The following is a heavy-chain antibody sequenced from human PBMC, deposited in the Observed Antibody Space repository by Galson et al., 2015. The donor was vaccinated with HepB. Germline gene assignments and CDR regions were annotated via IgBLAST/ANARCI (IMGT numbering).Heavy chain of an antibody. V-gene: IGHV1-18*01. CDR3: AKDYAVTTKSWFDP. CDR1: GYKFANFG. CDR2: INTHNGDT. J-gene: IGHJ5*02. Sequence: QSGAEMKKPGASVKVSCKGSGYKFANFGISWVRQAPRQGLEWMGWINTHNGDTNYARKFLGRVTMTTDTSTSTAYMELRNLRYDDTALYYCAKDYAVTTKSWFDPWGQGALVTVSS. D-gene: IGHD4-17*01.